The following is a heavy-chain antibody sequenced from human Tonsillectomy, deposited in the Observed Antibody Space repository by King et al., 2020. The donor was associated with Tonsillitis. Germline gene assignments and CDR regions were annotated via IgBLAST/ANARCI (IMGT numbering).Heavy chain of an antibody. CDR1: GFTFSSYA. Sequence: VQLVESGGGLVQPGGSLRLSCSASGFTFSSYAMHWVRQAPGKGLEYVSAISSNGGSTYYADSVKGRFTISIDNSKNTLYLQMSSLRAEDTAVYYCVKEGATTGFDYWGQGTLVTVSS. D-gene: IGHD1-26*01. J-gene: IGHJ4*02. V-gene: IGHV3-64D*06. CDR2: ISSNGGST. CDR3: VKEGATTGFDY.